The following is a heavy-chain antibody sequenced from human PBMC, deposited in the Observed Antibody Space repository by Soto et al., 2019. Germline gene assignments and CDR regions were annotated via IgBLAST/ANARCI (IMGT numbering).Heavy chain of an antibody. J-gene: IGHJ4*02. CDR3: ARDGTQELYYYDSSGYLDY. D-gene: IGHD3-22*01. Sequence: GGSLRLSCAASGFTFSSYAMHWVRQAPGKGLEWVAVISYDGSNKYYADSVKGRFTISRDNSKNTLYLQMNSLRAEDTAVYYCARDGTQELYYYDSSGYLDYWGQGTLVTVSS. CDR1: GFTFSSYA. CDR2: ISYDGSNK. V-gene: IGHV3-30-3*01.